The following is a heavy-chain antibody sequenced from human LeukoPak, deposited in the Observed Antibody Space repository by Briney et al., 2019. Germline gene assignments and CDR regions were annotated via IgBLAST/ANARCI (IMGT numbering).Heavy chain of an antibody. Sequence: PSETLSLTCAVYGGSFSGYYWNWIRQPPGKGLEWIGEINHFGSTNYNPSLKSQVTISGDTSKKQFSLKVNSVTAADTAVYYCARGPESIAAAGNWGQGTLVTVSS. CDR2: INHFGST. CDR1: GGSFSGYY. J-gene: IGHJ1*01. CDR3: ARGPESIAAAGN. V-gene: IGHV4-34*01. D-gene: IGHD6-13*01.